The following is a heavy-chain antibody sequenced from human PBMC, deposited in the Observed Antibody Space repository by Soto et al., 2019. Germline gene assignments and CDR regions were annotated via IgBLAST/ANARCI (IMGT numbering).Heavy chain of an antibody. J-gene: IGHJ1*01. D-gene: IGHD2-15*01. V-gene: IGHV3-48*01. Sequence: EVQLVESGGGLVQPGGSLRLSCAASGFTLSSYTMNWVRQAPGKGLEWVSYIRGSSSNIYYGDAVKGRFTISRDNAKNSLHLKMTSFIAEDTAVYYCARDHCSGGSCYGFFQHWGQGTLVTVSS. CDR1: GFTLSSYT. CDR2: IRGSSSNI. CDR3: ARDHCSGGSCYGFFQH.